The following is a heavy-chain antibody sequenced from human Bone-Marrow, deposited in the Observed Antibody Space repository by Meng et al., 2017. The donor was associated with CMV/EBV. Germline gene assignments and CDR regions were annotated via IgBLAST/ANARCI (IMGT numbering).Heavy chain of an antibody. V-gene: IGHV4-34*01. Sequence: SETLSLTCAVYGGSFNGYYWSWIRRPPGKGLEWIGEINHSGSTNYNPSLKSRVTISVDTSNNQFSLKLSSVTAADTAVYYCARDWGTGTHSDWGQGTLVTVSS. CDR2: INHSGST. CDR3: ARDWGTGTHSD. CDR1: GGSFNGYY. D-gene: IGHD1-1*01. J-gene: IGHJ4*02.